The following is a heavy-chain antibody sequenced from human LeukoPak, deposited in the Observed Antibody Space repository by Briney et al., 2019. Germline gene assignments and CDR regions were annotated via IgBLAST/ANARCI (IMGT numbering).Heavy chain of an antibody. D-gene: IGHD6-6*01. CDR2: ISYDGSNK. Sequence: GRSLRLSCAASGFTFSSYAMHWVRQAPGKGLEWVAVISYDGSNKYYADSVKGRFTISRDNSKNTLYLQVNSLRAEDTAVYYCAREEDSSSSCFDYWGQGTLVTVSS. J-gene: IGHJ4*02. CDR3: AREEDSSSSCFDY. V-gene: IGHV3-30-3*01. CDR1: GFTFSSYA.